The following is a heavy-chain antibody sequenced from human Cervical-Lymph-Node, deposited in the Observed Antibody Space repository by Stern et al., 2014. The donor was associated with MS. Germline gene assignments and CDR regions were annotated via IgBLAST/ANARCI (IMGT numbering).Heavy chain of an antibody. D-gene: IGHD3-10*01. J-gene: IGHJ4*02. CDR1: GYTFTKYF. CDR3: VRGVPGLLGREDH. V-gene: IGHV1-2*02. Sequence: QVQLVQSGAEVKKPGASVLVSCKASGYTFTKYFIHWVRQAPGQGLEWMGWVNPKNGDTPYGRQFQGRVTMTWDTSITTADMELTRLSSADTAMYYCVRGVPGLLGREDHWGQGTLVTVSS. CDR2: VNPKNGDT.